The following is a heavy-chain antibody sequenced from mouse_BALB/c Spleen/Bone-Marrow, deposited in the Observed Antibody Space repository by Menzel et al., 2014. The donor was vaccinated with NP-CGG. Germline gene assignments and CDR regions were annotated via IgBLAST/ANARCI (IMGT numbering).Heavy chain of an antibody. Sequence: EVHLVESGGGLVQPGGSRKLSCAASGFTFSSFGMHWVRQAPEKGLEWVAYTSSGSSTIYYADTVKGRFTISRDNPKNTLFLQMTSLRSEDTAMYYCARDVPLYDVGYFDYWGQGTTLTVSS. CDR2: TSSGSSTI. J-gene: IGHJ2*01. V-gene: IGHV5-17*02. CDR1: GFTFSSFG. CDR3: ARDVPLYDVGYFDY. D-gene: IGHD2-14*01.